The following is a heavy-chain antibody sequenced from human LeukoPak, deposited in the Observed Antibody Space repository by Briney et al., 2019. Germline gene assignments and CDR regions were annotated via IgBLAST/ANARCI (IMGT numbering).Heavy chain of an antibody. CDR3: ARDYYDSSVYYLDY. J-gene: IGHJ4*01. V-gene: IGHV1-69*01. D-gene: IGHD3-22*01. Sequence: SVKVSCKGSGGTFSSYAMSWVRQAPGQGLEWMGGIIPIFGTANYAQKFQGRVTITADESTSTAYMELSSLRSEDTAVYYCARDYYDSSVYYLDYWGQGTLWTVSS. CDR1: GGTFSSYA. CDR2: IIPIFGTA.